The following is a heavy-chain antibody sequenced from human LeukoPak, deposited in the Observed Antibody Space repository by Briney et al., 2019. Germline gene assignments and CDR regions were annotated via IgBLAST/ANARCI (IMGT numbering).Heavy chain of an antibody. CDR3: ARSEAYCGGDCHPDAFDI. J-gene: IGHJ3*02. CDR2: ISSSGSTI. CDR1: GFTFSSYA. V-gene: IGHV3-48*04. Sequence: GGSLRLSCVASGFTFSSYAMNWIRQAPGKGLEWVSYISSSGSTIYYADSVKGRFTISRDNAKNSLYLQMNSLRAEDTAVYYCARSEAYCGGDCHPDAFDIWGQGTMVTVSS. D-gene: IGHD2-21*01.